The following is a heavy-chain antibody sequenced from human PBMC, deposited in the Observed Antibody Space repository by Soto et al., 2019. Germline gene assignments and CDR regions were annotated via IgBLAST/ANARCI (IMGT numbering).Heavy chain of an antibody. V-gene: IGHV1-46*03. J-gene: IGHJ4*02. D-gene: IGHD2-15*01. CDR3: TRVDCSGGSCYSIDS. CDR1: GYTFTSYY. CDR2: INPSNST. Sequence: QVQLVQSGAEVKKPGASVKVSCKASGYTFTSYYMHWVRQAPGQGLEWMGIINPSNSTTYAQKFQGRVTMTTDTSTSTVYMERSSLRSEDTAVYYCTRVDCSGGSCYSIDSWGQGTLVTVSS.